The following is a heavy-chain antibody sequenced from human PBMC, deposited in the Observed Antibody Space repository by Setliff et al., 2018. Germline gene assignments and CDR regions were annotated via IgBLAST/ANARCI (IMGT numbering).Heavy chain of an antibody. V-gene: IGHV3-15*01. D-gene: IGHD3-22*01. Sequence: NPGGSLRLSCAASGFTFSKAWMSWVRQAPGKGLEWVGRIKSKTDGGTIDYAAPVKGRLTISRDDSKNTLYLQVNSLRSEDTAVYYCTTDSMFYFDSSGYWDYWGQGTLVTVSS. CDR3: TTDSMFYFDSSGYWDY. CDR2: IKSKTDGGTI. J-gene: IGHJ4*02. CDR1: GFTFSKAW.